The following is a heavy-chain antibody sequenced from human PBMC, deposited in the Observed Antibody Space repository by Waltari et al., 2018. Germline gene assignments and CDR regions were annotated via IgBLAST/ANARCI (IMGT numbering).Heavy chain of an antibody. J-gene: IGHJ4*02. CDR2: IYTSGST. CDR3: ARGPLLSKVDY. V-gene: IGHV4-61*02. CDR1: GGSIDSGSYY. Sequence: QVQLQESGPGLVKPSQTLSLTCTVSGGSIDSGSYYWSWIRQPAGKGLEWIGRIYTSGSTNYNPSLKSRVTISVATSKNQFSLNLSSVTAADTAVYYCARGPLLSKVDYWGQGTLVTVSS. D-gene: IGHD1-26*01.